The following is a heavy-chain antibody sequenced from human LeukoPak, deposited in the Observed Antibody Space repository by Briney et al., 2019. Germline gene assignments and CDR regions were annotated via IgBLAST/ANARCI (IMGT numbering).Heavy chain of an antibody. J-gene: IGHJ3*02. CDR2: TSPSGGTI. CDR1: GFTFSDYY. V-gene: IGHV3-11*01. Sequence: PGGSLRLSCAASGFTFSDYYMSWIRQAPEAGLEWLSYTSPSGGTIYYTDSVKGRFTMSRDNAQNALYLEMNSLRAEDTAVYYCAREKKTEWTTGAFDMWGQGTMVIVSS. CDR3: AREKKTEWTTGAFDM. D-gene: IGHD3-3*01.